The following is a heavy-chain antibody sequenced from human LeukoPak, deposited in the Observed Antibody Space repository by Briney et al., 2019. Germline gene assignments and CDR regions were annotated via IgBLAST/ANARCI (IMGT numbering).Heavy chain of an antibody. D-gene: IGHD3-22*01. CDR3: ARDRSAELDSYDY. CDR1: GFTFSGSA. J-gene: IGHJ4*02. Sequence: GGSLRLSCAASGFTFSGSAMHWVRQASGKGLGWVGRIRSKGNTYATAYAASVKGRFTISRDDSKNTAYLQMNSLKTEDTAVYYCARDRSAELDSYDYWGQGTLVTVSS. V-gene: IGHV3-73*01. CDR2: IRSKGNTYAT.